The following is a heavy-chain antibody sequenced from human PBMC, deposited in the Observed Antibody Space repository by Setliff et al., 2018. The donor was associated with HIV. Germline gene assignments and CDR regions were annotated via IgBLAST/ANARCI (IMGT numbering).Heavy chain of an antibody. Sequence: SETLSLTCTVSGGSITPHYWSWIRQPPGKGLEWIGRIYNSGSTNYNPSLKSRVSISLDTSKKQVSLKLNSVTAADAAIYYCARQFPPYHSGAHYSDLWSQGTLVTVSS. CDR2: IYNSGST. CDR3: ARQFPPYHSGAHYSDL. D-gene: IGHD6-19*01. CDR1: GGSITPHY. J-gene: IGHJ5*02. V-gene: IGHV4-59*11.